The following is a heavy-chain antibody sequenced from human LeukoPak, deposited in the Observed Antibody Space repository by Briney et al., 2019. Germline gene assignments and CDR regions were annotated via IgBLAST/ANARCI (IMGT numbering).Heavy chain of an antibody. CDR1: GGSISSYY. D-gene: IGHD2-21*02. CDR3: ARVTDPRYNWFDP. CDR2: IHASGST. Sequence: SETLSLTCTVSGGSISSYYWTWIRQPSGKGPECIGRIHASGSTNYNPSLKSRVNMSVDTSKNQFSLRLNSVTAADTAVYYCARVTDPRYNWFDPWGRGTLVTVSA. V-gene: IGHV4-4*07. J-gene: IGHJ5*02.